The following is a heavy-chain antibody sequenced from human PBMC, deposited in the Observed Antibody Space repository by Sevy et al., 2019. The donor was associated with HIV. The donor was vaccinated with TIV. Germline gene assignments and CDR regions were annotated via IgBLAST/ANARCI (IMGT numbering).Heavy chain of an antibody. J-gene: IGHJ4*02. CDR3: EKDRSDGPFDY. V-gene: IGHV3-23*01. CDR1: GFTFTRYA. CDR2: ISGSGDIT. Sequence: GGSLRLSCAASGFTFTRYAMAWVRQTPGKGLEWVSTISGSGDITHSADSVKGRFTISRDNSKNTLFLQMNGLRAEDTAFYYCEKDRSDGPFDYWGQGTLVTVSS.